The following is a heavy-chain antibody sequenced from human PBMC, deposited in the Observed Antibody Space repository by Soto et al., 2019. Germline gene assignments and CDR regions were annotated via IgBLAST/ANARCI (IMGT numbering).Heavy chain of an antibody. CDR1: GCTFSNDG. D-gene: IGHD3-10*01. CDR2: ISAYNGNT. Sequence: ASVKVSCKASGCTFSNDGINWVRQAPGQGLEWMGWISAYNGNTEYAQNFQGRVTMTTDTSTSTDYMELRSLRSDDTAVYSCARGGPTSADYYYGMDVWGLGTTVTVSS. V-gene: IGHV1-18*01. CDR3: ARGGPTSADYYYGMDV. J-gene: IGHJ6*02.